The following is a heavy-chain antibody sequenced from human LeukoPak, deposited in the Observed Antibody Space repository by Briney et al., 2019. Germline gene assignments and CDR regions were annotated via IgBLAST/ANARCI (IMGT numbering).Heavy chain of an antibody. V-gene: IGHV1-8*03. CDR2: MNPNSGNT. D-gene: IGHD5/OR15-5a*01. CDR1: GYTFTSYD. CDR3: ARARRVVYSVAARYYYMDV. Sequence: ASVKVSCKASGYTFTSYDINWVRQATGQGLEWMGWMNPNSGNTGYAQKFQGRVTITRNTSISTAYMELSSLRSEDTAVYYCARARRVVYSVAARYYYMDVWGKGTTVTVSS. J-gene: IGHJ6*03.